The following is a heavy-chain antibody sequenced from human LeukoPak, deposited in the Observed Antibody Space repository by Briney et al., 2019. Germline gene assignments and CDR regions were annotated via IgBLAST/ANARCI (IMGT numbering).Heavy chain of an antibody. CDR2: ISYDGSNK. CDR3: AKDFPSPY. CDR1: GFTFRSYG. J-gene: IGHJ4*02. D-gene: IGHD3-16*01. Sequence: GGSLRLSCAASGFTFRSYGMHWVRQAPGKGLEWVAVISYDGSNKYYADFVKGRFTISRDNSKNTLFLQMNSLRIEDTAVYYCAKDFPSPYWGQGTLVTVSS. V-gene: IGHV3-30*18.